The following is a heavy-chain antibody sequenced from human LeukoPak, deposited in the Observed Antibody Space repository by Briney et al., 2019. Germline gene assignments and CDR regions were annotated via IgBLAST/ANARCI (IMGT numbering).Heavy chain of an antibody. CDR2: MKKGGSET. CDR1: GFTFSSYS. J-gene: IGHJ4*02. D-gene: IGHD3-10*01. Sequence: GGSLRLSCVVSGFTFSSYSMIWVRQAPGKGLQWVAHMKKGGSETKYVESVKGRFTISRDNAKNSLYLQMNSLRAEDTAVYYCGRHRSGSGTYFIDYWGQGTLVSVSS. CDR3: GRHRSGSGTYFIDY. V-gene: IGHV3-7*01.